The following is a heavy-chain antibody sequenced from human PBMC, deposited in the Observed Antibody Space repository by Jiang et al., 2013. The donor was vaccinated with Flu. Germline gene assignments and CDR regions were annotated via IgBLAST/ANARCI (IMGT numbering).Heavy chain of an antibody. D-gene: IGHD1-26*01. J-gene: IGHJ3*02. V-gene: IGHV3-30-3*01. CDR2: ISYDGSNK. Sequence: VVQPGRSLRLSCAASGFTFSSYGMHWVRQAPGKGLEWVAVISYDGSNKDYADSVKGRFTISRDNSKNTLYLQMNSLRDEDTAVYYCARPPGVGATVWRDAFDIWAQGTMVTVSS. CDR1: GFTFSSYG. CDR3: ARPPGVGATVWRDAFDI.